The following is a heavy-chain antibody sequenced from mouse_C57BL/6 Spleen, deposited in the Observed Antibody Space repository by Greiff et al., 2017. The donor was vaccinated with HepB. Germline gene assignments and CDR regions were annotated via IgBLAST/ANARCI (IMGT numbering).Heavy chain of an antibody. J-gene: IGHJ1*03. V-gene: IGHV5-17*01. CDR1: GFTFSDYG. Sequence: DVKLVESGGGLVKPGGSLKLSCAASGFTFSDYGMHWVRQAPEKGLEWVAYISSGSITIYYADTVKGRFTISRDNAKNTLFLQMTSLRSEDTAMYYCARRYYGSRWYFDVWGTGTTVTVSS. CDR2: ISSGSITI. CDR3: ARRYYGSRWYFDV. D-gene: IGHD1-1*01.